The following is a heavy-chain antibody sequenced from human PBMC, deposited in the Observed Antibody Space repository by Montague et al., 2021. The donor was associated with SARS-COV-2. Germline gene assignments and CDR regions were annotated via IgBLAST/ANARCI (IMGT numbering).Heavy chain of an antibody. CDR2: IYYSGST. D-gene: IGHD3-10*01. V-gene: IGHV4-39*01. CDR3: ARLSNYYGSGSYYPHNYYYYGMDV. CDR1: GGSISSSSYY. J-gene: IGHJ6*02. Sequence: SETLSLTCTVSGGSISSSSYYWGWIRQPPGKGLEWIGSIYYSGSTYYNESLKSRVTISVDTSKNQFSLKLSSVTAADTAVYYCARLSNYYGSGSYYPHNYYYYGMDVWGQGTTVTDSS.